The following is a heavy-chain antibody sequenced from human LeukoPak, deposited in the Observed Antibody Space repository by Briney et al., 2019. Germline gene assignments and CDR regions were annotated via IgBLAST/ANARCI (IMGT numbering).Heavy chain of an antibody. Sequence: SETLSLTCTVSGGSISSYYWSWIRQPPGKGLEWNGYIYYTGSTNYNPSLKSRVTISVDTSKNQFSLKLSSVTAADTAVYYCARSPRLGPFDYWGQGTLVTVSS. CDR2: IYYTGST. CDR3: ARSPRLGPFDY. CDR1: GGSISSYY. D-gene: IGHD3-9*01. J-gene: IGHJ4*02. V-gene: IGHV4-59*01.